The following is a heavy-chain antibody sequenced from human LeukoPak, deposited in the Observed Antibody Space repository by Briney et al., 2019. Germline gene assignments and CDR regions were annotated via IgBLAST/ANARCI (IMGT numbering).Heavy chain of an antibody. CDR3: ARGRRRSASYNWFDP. D-gene: IGHD6-6*01. V-gene: IGHV4-39*01. Sequence: PSETLSLTCTVSGGSISSSDYYWGWIRQPPGKGLEWIGSIYYGGSTYYNPSLKSRVTISVDTSMNQFSLKLSSVTAADTAVYYCARGRRRSASYNWFDPWGQGTLVTVSS. CDR2: IYYGGST. J-gene: IGHJ5*02. CDR1: GGSISSSDYY.